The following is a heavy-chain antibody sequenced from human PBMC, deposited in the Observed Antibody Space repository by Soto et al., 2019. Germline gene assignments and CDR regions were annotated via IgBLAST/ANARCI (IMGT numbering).Heavy chain of an antibody. V-gene: IGHV1-69*04. D-gene: IGHD6-19*01. Sequence: ASVKVSCKASGGTFSSYTISWVRQAPGQGLEWMGRIIPILGIANYAQKFQGRVTMTRNTSISTAYMELSSLRSEDTAVYYCARDRGAVAGTSFDPWGQGTLVTVSS. CDR1: GGTFSSYT. CDR3: ARDRGAVAGTSFDP. J-gene: IGHJ5*02. CDR2: IIPILGIA.